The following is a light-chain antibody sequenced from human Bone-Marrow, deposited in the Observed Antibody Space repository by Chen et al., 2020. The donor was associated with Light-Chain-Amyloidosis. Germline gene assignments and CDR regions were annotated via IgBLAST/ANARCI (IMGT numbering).Light chain of an antibody. J-gene: IGLJ2*01. Sequence: QSVLSQPPSASGPPGQRVTISCSGGRSNIGSNTVNWYQHLPGKAPKLLIHTNSYRPSGVPDRFSASKSGTSASLAISGLQSEDEADYYCATYDDSLNGAAFGGGTKLTVL. CDR2: TNS. V-gene: IGLV1-44*01. CDR3: ATYDDSLNGAA. CDR1: RSNIGSNT.